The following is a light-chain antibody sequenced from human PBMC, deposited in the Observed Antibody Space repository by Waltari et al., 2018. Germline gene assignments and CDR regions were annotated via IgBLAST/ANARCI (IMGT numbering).Light chain of an antibody. V-gene: IGKV4-1*01. CDR3: QQFYSTPLT. Sequence: DIVMTQSPDSLAVSLGERATIHCQSSQSVLYSSNNKHSLAWYQQKPGQPPKFLIHWASTRESGVPDRFSGSGSGTDFTLTISSLQAEDVAVYYCQQFYSTPLTFGGGTKVEIK. J-gene: IGKJ4*01. CDR2: WAS. CDR1: QSVLYSSNNKHS.